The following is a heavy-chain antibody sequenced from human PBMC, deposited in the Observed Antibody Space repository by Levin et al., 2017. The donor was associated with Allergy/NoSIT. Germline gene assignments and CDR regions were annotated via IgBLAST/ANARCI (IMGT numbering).Heavy chain of an antibody. CDR1: GFTFDDFG. Sequence: PGGSLRLSCAASGFTFDDFGMHWVRQAPGKGLEWVSSISWDGGIIGYADSVKGRFTITRDNAKRSLSLEMNGLRPEDTAFYYCARDEGQYWDMALDYWGQGTLVTVSS. D-gene: IGHD4-11*01. J-gene: IGHJ4*02. CDR2: ISWDGGII. CDR3: ARDEGQYWDMALDY. V-gene: IGHV3-9*01.